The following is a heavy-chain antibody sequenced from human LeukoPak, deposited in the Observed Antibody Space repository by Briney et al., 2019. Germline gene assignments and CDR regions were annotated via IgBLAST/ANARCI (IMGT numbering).Heavy chain of an antibody. J-gene: IGHJ2*01. CDR3: ARDSPNWGPTEYWYFDL. CDR2: IYYSGST. CDR1: GGSISSGGYY. D-gene: IGHD7-27*01. Sequence: SETLSLTRTVSGGSISSGGYYWSWIRQHPGKGLEWIGYIYYSGSTYYNPSLKSRVTISVDTSKNQFSLKLSSVTAADTAVYYCARDSPNWGPTEYWYFDLWGRGTLVTVSS. V-gene: IGHV4-31*03.